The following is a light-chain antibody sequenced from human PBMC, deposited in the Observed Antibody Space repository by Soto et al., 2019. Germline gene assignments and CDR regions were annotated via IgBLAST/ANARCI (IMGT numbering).Light chain of an antibody. CDR1: TSDVGDYDY. V-gene: IGLV2-14*01. CDR2: DVS. CDR3: SSYTSSGTLVL. J-gene: IGLJ2*01. Sequence: QSALTQPASVSGSLGQSITISCTATTSDVGDYDYVSWYQKHQGKAPKLMFYDVSNRPSGVSNRFSGSKSGNTASLTISGLQAEDEGDYYCSSYTSSGTLVLFGGGTKLTVL.